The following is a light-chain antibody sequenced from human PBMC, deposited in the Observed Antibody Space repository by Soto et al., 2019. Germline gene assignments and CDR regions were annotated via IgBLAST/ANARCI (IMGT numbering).Light chain of an antibody. CDR3: QQFDTLTT. J-gene: IGKJ5*01. CDR1: QDISFF. V-gene: IGKV1-33*01. Sequence: DIQMTQSPSSLSASVGDRVTITCQASQDISFFLNWYQQKPGKAPKLLIYDASILQAGVPSRFSGGGSGTDFTFTISSLHPEDVATYYCQQFDTLTTFGQGTRLEI. CDR2: DAS.